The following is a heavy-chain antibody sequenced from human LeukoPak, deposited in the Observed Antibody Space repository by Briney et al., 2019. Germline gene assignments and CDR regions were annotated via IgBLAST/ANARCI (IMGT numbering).Heavy chain of an antibody. CDR2: ISGSGGST. CDR3: AKDREGADTAVAIDY. Sequence: TGGSLRLSCAASGFTFSSYAMSWVRQAPGKGLEWVSAISGSGGSTYYADSVKGRFTISRDNSKNTLYLQMNSLRAEDTAVYYCAKDREGADTAVAIDYWGQGTLVTVSS. D-gene: IGHD5-18*01. CDR1: GFTFSSYA. J-gene: IGHJ4*02. V-gene: IGHV3-23*01.